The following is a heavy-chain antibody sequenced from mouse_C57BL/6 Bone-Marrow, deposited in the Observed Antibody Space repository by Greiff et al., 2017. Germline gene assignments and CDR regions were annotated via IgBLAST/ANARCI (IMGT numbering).Heavy chain of an antibody. J-gene: IGHJ2*01. CDR3: ARKIYYGNPFDY. V-gene: IGHV1-59*01. CDR2: IDPSDSYT. D-gene: IGHD2-1*01. Sequence: VKLLESGAELVRPGTSVKLSCKASGYTFTSYWMHWVKQRPGQGLEWIGVIDPSDSYTNYNQKFKGKATLTVDTSSSTAYMQLSSLTSEDSAVYYCARKIYYGNPFDYWGQGTTLTVSS. CDR1: GYTFTSYW.